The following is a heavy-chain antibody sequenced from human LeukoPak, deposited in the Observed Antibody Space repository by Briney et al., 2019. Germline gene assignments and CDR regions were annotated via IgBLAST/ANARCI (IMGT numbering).Heavy chain of an antibody. V-gene: IGHV3-7*01. CDR2: IKQDGSEK. Sequence: GGSLRLSCAASGFTFSSYWMSLVRQAPGKGLEWVANIKQDGSEKYYVDSVKGRFTISRDNAKNSLYLQMNSLRAEDTAVYYCARSPGLYSSSWYDYWGQGTLVTVSS. CDR1: GFTFSSYW. D-gene: IGHD6-13*01. J-gene: IGHJ4*02. CDR3: ARSPGLYSSSWYDY.